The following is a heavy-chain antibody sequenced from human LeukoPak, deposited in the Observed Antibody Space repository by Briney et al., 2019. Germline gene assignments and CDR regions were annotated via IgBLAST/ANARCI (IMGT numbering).Heavy chain of an antibody. Sequence: GGSLRLSCAASGFTFSSYDMTWVRQAPGRGLEWVSSISPSGDNTYYGDSVKGRFTISRDNTKNSLYLQMNSLRAEDTAVYYCARSVVTAIGYYYYYYMDVWGKGTTVTISS. V-gene: IGHV3-23*01. CDR3: ARSVVTAIGYYYYYYMDV. D-gene: IGHD2-21*02. J-gene: IGHJ6*03. CDR2: ISPSGDNT. CDR1: GFTFSSYD.